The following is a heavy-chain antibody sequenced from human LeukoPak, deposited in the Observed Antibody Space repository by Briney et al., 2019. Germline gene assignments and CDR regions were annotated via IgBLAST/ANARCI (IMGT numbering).Heavy chain of an antibody. Sequence: GGSLRLSCAASGFTVSSSYMSWVRQAPGKGLEWVSLVSSGGTTYYADSVKGRFTISRGNPKNTLYLQMSSLRPEDTAVYYCARTGYSGDDSYYWGQGTLVTVSS. CDR2: VSSGGTT. D-gene: IGHD5-12*01. CDR1: GFTVSSSY. J-gene: IGHJ4*02. V-gene: IGHV3-66*02. CDR3: ARTGYSGDDSYY.